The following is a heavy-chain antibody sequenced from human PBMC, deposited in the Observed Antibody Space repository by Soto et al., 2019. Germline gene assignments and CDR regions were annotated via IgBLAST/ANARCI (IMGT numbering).Heavy chain of an antibody. CDR1: GFTFSSYE. Sequence: GGSLRLSCAASGFTFSSYEMTWVRQAPGTRLESVPHISLSGSTIYYADSGKGRFTISRDNAKNSLYLQMNSLRAEDTAVYYCARDRVVGYCSGGSCYSPLSYYYGMDVWGQGTPVTVSS. V-gene: IGHV3-48*03. CDR3: ARDRVVGYCSGGSCYSPLSYYYGMDV. D-gene: IGHD2-15*01. J-gene: IGHJ6*02. CDR2: ISLSGSTI.